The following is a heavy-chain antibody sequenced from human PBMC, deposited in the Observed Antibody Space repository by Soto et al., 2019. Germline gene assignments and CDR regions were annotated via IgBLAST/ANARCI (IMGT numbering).Heavy chain of an antibody. Sequence: QVQLVESGGGVVQPGGSLRLSCTTSGFTFNPYGTYWVRQAPGKGLEGVAIIWYDGSNKYYGDSVKGRFTISRDNSKHTLYLQLNSLRAEDTALYYCARGDCTGAYCYSWRFNDSVDVWGQGTTVTVSS. D-gene: IGHD2-15*01. CDR3: ARGDCTGAYCYSWRFNDSVDV. J-gene: IGHJ6*02. CDR2: IWYDGSNK. V-gene: IGHV3-33*08. CDR1: GFTFNPYG.